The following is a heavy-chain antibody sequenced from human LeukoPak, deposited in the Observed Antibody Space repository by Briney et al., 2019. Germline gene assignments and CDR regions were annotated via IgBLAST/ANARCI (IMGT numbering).Heavy chain of an antibody. J-gene: IGHJ4*02. D-gene: IGHD6-19*01. CDR3: ARAIRISGYSSGWYGYYFDY. CDR2: IYYSGST. CDR1: GCSVSSGSYY. V-gene: IGHV4-61*01. Sequence: SETLSLTCTVSGCSVSSGSYYWSWIRQPPGKGLEWIGYIYYSGSTYYNPFLKSRVTISVDTSKNQFSLKLSSVTAAVTAVYYCARAIRISGYSSGWYGYYFDYWGQGTLVSVSS.